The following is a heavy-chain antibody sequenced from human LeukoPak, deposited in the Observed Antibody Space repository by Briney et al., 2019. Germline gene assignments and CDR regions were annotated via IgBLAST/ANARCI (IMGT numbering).Heavy chain of an antibody. CDR1: GDSISSPY. CDR2: IYNDGSS. CDR3: ARLEGYYSYYFDY. Sequence: SETLSLTCTVSGDSISSPYWSWIRQPPGTGLEWIAYIYNDGSSKYNPSLKSRVTISVDTSKNQFSLKLSSVTAADTTVYYCARLEGYYSYYFDYWGQGALVTVSS. V-gene: IGHV4-4*09. D-gene: IGHD3-22*01. J-gene: IGHJ4*02.